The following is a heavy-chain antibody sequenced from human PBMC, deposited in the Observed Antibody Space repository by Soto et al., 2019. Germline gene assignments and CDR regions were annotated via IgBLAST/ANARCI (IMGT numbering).Heavy chain of an antibody. CDR1: GFTFSSYG. V-gene: IGHV3-33*01. J-gene: IGHJ6*02. Sequence: GGSLRLSCAASGFTFSSYGMHWVRQAPGKWLEWVAVIWYDGSNKYYADSVKGRFTISRDNSKNTLYLQMNSLRAEDTAVYYCARDPGYGSGSYSYYYYGMDVGVQGXTVTVYS. CDR3: ARDPGYGSGSYSYYYYGMDV. CDR2: IWYDGSNK. D-gene: IGHD3-10*01.